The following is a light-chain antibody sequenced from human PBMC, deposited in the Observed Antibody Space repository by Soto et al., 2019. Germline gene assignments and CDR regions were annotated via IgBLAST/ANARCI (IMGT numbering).Light chain of an antibody. CDR1: QTVSNN. V-gene: IGKV3-15*01. Sequence: EILMTQSPATLSVSPGERATLSCRASQTVSNNLAWFQQKPGRAPRLLIYRASTRATDIPASFSGSGSGTDFTLTITSLQSEDFAFYYCQQYYNWPYTFGQGTKLEIK. CDR3: QQYYNWPYT. J-gene: IGKJ2*01. CDR2: RAS.